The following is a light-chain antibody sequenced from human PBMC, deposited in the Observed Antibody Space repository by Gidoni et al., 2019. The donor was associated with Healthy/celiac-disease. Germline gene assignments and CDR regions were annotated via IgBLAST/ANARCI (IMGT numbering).Light chain of an antibody. Sequence: EIVLTQSPGPLSLSPGERATLSCRASQSVSSSYLAWYQQKPGQAPRLLIYGASSRAAGIPDRFSGSGSGTDFTLTISRLEPEDFAVYYCQQYGSQGTFGQGTKLEIK. J-gene: IGKJ2*01. CDR1: QSVSSSY. V-gene: IGKV3-20*01. CDR2: GAS. CDR3: QQYGSQGT.